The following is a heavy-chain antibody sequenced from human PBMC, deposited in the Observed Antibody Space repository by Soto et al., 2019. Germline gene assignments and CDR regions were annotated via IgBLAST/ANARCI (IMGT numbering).Heavy chain of an antibody. CDR3: ARHYCSEGSCYENIAS. D-gene: IGHD2-15*01. Sequence: QLQLRESGPGLVKPSETLSLTCTVSGGSISSDFHYWGWIRRPPGKGLEWIASIYYLGNTYYNPSLTRPVSVPLDPAKSQFTLRLSSVPAADTAVYYCARHYCSEGSCYENIASWGQGTLVPFSS. CDR1: GGSISSDFHY. CDR2: IYYLGNT. J-gene: IGHJ4*02. V-gene: IGHV4-39*01.